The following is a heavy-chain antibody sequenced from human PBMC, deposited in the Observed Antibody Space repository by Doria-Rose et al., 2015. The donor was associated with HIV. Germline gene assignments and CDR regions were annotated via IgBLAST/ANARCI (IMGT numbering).Heavy chain of an antibody. CDR3: ARIKSSRWYHKYYFDF. D-gene: IGHD6-13*01. V-gene: IGHV2-26*01. J-gene: IGHJ4*02. CDR2: NFSDDER. Sequence: QVTLKESGPMLVKPTETLTLTCTVSGVSLSSPGMGVSWLRQPPGKALEWLAHNFSDDERSYTTSLKSRLTISRGTSKSQVVLTMTDMDPVDTATYYCARIKSSRWYHKYYFDFWGQGTLVIVSA. CDR1: GVSLSSPGMG.